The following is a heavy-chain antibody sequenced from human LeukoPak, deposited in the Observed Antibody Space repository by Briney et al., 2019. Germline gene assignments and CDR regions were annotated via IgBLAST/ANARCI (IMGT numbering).Heavy chain of an antibody. CDR1: GFTFGSYG. D-gene: IGHD3-3*01. CDR3: ANLASGRDDAFDI. V-gene: IGHV3-30*18. Sequence: GGSLRLSCAASGFTFGSYGMHRVRQAPGKGLEWVAVISYDGSNKYYADSVKGRFTISRDNSKNTLYLQMNSLRAEDTAVYYCANLASGRDDAFDIWGQGTMVTVSS. CDR2: ISYDGSNK. J-gene: IGHJ3*02.